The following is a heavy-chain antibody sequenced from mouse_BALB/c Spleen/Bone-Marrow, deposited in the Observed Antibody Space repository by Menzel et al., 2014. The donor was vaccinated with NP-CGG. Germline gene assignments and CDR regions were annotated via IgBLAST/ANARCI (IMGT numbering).Heavy chain of an antibody. V-gene: IGHV2-2*02. D-gene: IGHD2-14*01. CDR3: ARNGGAYYRYYYAMDY. CDR1: GFSLTSYG. CDR2: IWSGGST. Sequence: QVQLQQSGPGLVQPSQSLSITCTVSGFSLTSYGVHWVRQSPGKGLEWLGVIWSGGSTDYNAAFISRLSISKDNSKSQVSFKMNSLQANDTAIYYCARNGGAYYRYYYAMDYWGQGTTVTVSS. J-gene: IGHJ4*01.